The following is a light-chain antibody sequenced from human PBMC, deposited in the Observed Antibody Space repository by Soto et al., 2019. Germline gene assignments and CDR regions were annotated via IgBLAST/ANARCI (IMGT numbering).Light chain of an antibody. Sequence: EIVLTQSPGTLSLSPGERATLSCRANQSVSSSYLAWYQQKPGQSPRLIIYGASSRATGIPDRFSGSGSGKYFTLIISRLEPEDFAVYYCQQYGRSPRTFGQGTKVEIK. CDR2: GAS. J-gene: IGKJ1*01. CDR3: QQYGRSPRT. CDR1: QSVSSSY. V-gene: IGKV3-20*01.